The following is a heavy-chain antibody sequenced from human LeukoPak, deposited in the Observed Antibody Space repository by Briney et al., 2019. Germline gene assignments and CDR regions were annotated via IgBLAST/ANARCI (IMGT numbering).Heavy chain of an antibody. CDR1: GFTFSSYG. CDR3: AKEGQWLDFDY. J-gene: IGHJ4*02. V-gene: IGHV3-30*18. D-gene: IGHD6-19*01. Sequence: PGRSLRLSCAASGFTFSSYGMHWVRQAPGKGLEWVAVISYDGSNKYYADSVKGRFTISRDNSKNTLYLQMNSLRAEDTAVYYCAKEGQWLDFDYWGQGTLVTVSS. CDR2: ISYDGSNK.